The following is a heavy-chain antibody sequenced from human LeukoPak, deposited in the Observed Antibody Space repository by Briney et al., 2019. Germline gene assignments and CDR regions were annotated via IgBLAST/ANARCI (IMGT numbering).Heavy chain of an antibody. CDR3: VFWIGYYKRLYTLDY. J-gene: IGHJ4*02. Sequence: SVKVSCKASGGTFSSYAISWVRQAPGQGLEWRGGIIPIFGTANYAQKFQGRVTITADESTSTAYMELSSLRSEDTAVYYCVFWIGYYKRLYTLDYWGQGTLVTVSS. D-gene: IGHD3-3*01. CDR1: GGTFSSYA. V-gene: IGHV1-69*13. CDR2: IIPIFGTA.